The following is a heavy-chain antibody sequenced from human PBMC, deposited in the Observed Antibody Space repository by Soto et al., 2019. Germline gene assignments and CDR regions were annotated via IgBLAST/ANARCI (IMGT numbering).Heavy chain of an antibody. CDR2: VYHTGDT. V-gene: IGHV4-4*02. D-gene: IGHD2-21*02. Sequence: SETLSLTCGVSGGTVASSHWWSWVRQSPGGGLEWIGNVYHTGDTNFNPSLQSRVTISVDKSNNQFSLRLNSLTAADTAVYFCAREIVTAGGNNYFDPWGPGTLVTVS. CDR1: GGTVASSHW. CDR3: AREIVTAGGNNYFDP. J-gene: IGHJ5*02.